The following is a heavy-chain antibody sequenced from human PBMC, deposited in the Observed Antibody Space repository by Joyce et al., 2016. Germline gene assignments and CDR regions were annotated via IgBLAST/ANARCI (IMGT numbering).Heavy chain of an antibody. CDR3: AKTVFEYVYYYVMDV. J-gene: IGHJ6*02. CDR2: ISYDGDIK. V-gene: IGHV3-30*18. D-gene: IGHD6-6*01. Sequence: VQLVESGGGVVQPGKSLRLSCIGSGFTFKTYGMHWVRQAPGKGLEWVAVISYDGDIKYYVDSAEGRFTVSRDNAKSTLYLEMQSLRPEDTAVYYCAKTVFEYVYYYVMDVWGQGTTVTVS. CDR1: GFTFKTYG.